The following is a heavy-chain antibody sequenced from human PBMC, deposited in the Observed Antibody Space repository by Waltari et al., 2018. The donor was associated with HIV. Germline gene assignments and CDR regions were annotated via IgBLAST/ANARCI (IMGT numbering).Heavy chain of an antibody. CDR2: ISWNSGSI. V-gene: IGHV3-9*01. D-gene: IGHD6-19*01. CDR3: AKDRGPFIAVAGT. Sequence: EVQLVESGGGLVQPGRSLRLSCAASGFTFDVYAMHWVRQPPGKGLEWVSGISWNSGSIDYADSVKCRFTISRDNTKNSLYLQMNSVRAEDTALYYCAKDRGPFIAVAGTWGQGTLVTVSS. CDR1: GFTFDVYA. J-gene: IGHJ5*02.